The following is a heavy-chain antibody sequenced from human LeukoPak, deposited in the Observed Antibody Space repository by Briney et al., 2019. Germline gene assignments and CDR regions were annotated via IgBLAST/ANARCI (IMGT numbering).Heavy chain of an antibody. CDR2: IKQDGSEK. CDR1: GFTFSSYW. Sequence: PGGSLRLSCAASGFTFSSYWMSWVRQAPGKGLEWVANIKQDGSEKYYVDSVKGRFTISRDNAKNSLYLRMNSLRAEDTAVYYCAREGGLENKYYYYHYMDVWGKGTTVTVSS. D-gene: IGHD2/OR15-2a*01. J-gene: IGHJ6*03. V-gene: IGHV3-7*01. CDR3: AREGGLENKYYYYHYMDV.